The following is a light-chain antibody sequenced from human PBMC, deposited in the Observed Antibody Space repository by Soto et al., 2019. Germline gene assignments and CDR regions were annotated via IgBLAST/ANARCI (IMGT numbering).Light chain of an antibody. CDR3: QQYNCYWT. CDR1: QSISDS. J-gene: IGKJ1*01. CDR2: EAP. Sequence: DIQMTQSPSTLSASVGDRVTITCRASQSISDSLAWYQQKPGKAPKLLIYEAPSLKSGVPSRFRDRQSGTDYTLNIRTLQPDYFAPYYCQQYNCYWTFGQGTKVELK. V-gene: IGKV1-5*03.